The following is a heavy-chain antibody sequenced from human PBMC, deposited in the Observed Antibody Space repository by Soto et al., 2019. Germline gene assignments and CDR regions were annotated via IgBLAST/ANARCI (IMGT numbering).Heavy chain of an antibody. Sequence: PGESLKISCRGSGYTFTNYWIGWVRQMPGKGLEWMGIIYPGDSDTKYNPSFQGQVTISADKSITTTYLQWSSLKASDTAIYYCAASIFYYGMDVWGQGTTVTVSS. CDR3: AASIFYYGMDV. CDR2: IYPGDSDT. CDR1: GYTFTNYW. V-gene: IGHV5-51*01. J-gene: IGHJ6*02.